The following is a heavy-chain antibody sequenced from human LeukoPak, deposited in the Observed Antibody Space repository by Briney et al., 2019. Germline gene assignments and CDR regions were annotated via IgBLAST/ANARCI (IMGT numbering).Heavy chain of an antibody. CDR1: GYIFTSYY. J-gene: IGHJ4*02. CDR2: INPSGGST. V-gene: IGHV1-46*01. D-gene: IGHD3-22*01. CDR3: ARTTYYYDSSGYPVLYYFDY. Sequence: RASVKVSCKASGYIFTSYYMHWVRQAPGQGLEWMGIINPSGGSTSYAQKFQGRVTMTRDTSTSTVYMELSRLRSDDTAVYYCARTTYYYDSSGYPVLYYFDYWGQGTLVTVSS.